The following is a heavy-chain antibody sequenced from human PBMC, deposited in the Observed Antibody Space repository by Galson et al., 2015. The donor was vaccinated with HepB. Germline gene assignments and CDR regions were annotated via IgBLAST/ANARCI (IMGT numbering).Heavy chain of an antibody. CDR1: GFTFSSYA. CDR2: ISYDGSNK. D-gene: IGHD2-21*01. J-gene: IGHJ4*02. V-gene: IGHV3-30-3*01. Sequence: SLRLSCAAFGFTFSSYAMHWVRQAPGKGLEWVAVISYDGSNKYYADSVKGRFTISRDNSKNTLYLQMNSLRAEDTAVYYCARDIAISGPDYGGQGTLVTVSS. CDR3: ARDIAISGPDY.